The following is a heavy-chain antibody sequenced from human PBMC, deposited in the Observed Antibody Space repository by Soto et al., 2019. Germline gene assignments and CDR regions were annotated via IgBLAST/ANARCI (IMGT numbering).Heavy chain of an antibody. CDR1: GGSISSYY. Sequence: QVQLQESGPGLVKPSESLSLTCAVSGGSISSYYWSWIRQPPGKGLEWIGYIYYSGSTNYNPSLKSRVTRPVDTSKNQFSLKLTSVTAADTAVYYCARSRYTSGWWTPPFDYWGQGTLVTVSS. CDR3: ARSRYTSGWWTPPFDY. J-gene: IGHJ4*02. D-gene: IGHD6-19*01. V-gene: IGHV4-59*01. CDR2: IYYSGST.